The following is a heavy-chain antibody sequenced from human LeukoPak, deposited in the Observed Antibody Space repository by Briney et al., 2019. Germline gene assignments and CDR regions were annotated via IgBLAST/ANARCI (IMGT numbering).Heavy chain of an antibody. CDR2: ISSSSSYI. J-gene: IGHJ4*02. CDR1: GFTFSSYS. D-gene: IGHD3-22*01. Sequence: GGSLRLSCAASGFTFSSYSMDWVRQAPGKGLEWVSSISSSSSYIYYADSVKGLFTISRDNAKNSLYLQMNSLRAEDMAVYYCARETIIYYDSSGCFDYWGQGTLVTVSS. CDR3: ARETIIYYDSSGCFDY. V-gene: IGHV3-21*01.